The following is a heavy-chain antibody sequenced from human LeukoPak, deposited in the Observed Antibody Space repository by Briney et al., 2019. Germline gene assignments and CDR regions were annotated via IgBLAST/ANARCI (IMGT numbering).Heavy chain of an antibody. Sequence: SETLSLTCTVSGGSISSYYWTWIRQPPGKGLEWIGFIYYSGSTNYNPSLKSRVTISIDTSKNQFSLKLNSVTAADTAVYYCAREAATMVRGVILYYFDYWGQGTLVTVSS. D-gene: IGHD3-10*01. V-gene: IGHV4-59*01. J-gene: IGHJ4*02. CDR3: AREAATMVRGVILYYFDY. CDR1: GGSISSYY. CDR2: IYYSGST.